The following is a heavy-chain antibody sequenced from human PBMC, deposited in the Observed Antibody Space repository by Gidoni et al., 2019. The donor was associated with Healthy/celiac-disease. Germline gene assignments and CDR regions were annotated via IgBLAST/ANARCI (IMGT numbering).Heavy chain of an antibody. Sequence: EVQLVESGGGLVKPGGSLRLSCAASGFTFSSSSMNWVRQAPGKGLEWVSSISSSSSYIYYADSVKGRFTISRDNAKNSLYLQMNSLRAEDTAVYYCAREVRGRLGYCSGGSCYSGGYFDYWGQGTLVTVSS. V-gene: IGHV3-21*01. CDR3: AREVRGRLGYCSGGSCYSGGYFDY. D-gene: IGHD2-15*01. CDR1: GFTFSSSS. J-gene: IGHJ4*02. CDR2: ISSSSSYI.